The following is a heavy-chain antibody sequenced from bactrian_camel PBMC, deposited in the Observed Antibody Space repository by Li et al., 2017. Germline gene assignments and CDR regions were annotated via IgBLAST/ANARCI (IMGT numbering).Heavy chain of an antibody. CDR1: GNINSLNC. Sequence: VQLVESGGGLVQAGGPLRLSCTVSGNINSLNCMGWFRQVAGNEREGVAAIYTGGGSTYYADSVKGRFTISRANADNTVYLQMNSLKLEDTAAYYCVVPYGDSQFHYWGRGTQVTVS. J-gene: IGHJ4*01. V-gene: IGHV3S54*01. CDR2: IYTGGGST. CDR3: VVPYGDSQFHY. D-gene: IGHD6*01.